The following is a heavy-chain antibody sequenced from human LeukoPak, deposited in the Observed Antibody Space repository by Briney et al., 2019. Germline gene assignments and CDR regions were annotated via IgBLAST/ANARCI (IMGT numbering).Heavy chain of an antibody. D-gene: IGHD4-17*01. CDR1: GFTFSSYW. CDR2: IRQDGSEK. J-gene: IGHJ6*02. CDR3: ATYGDFYYYGMDV. Sequence: PGRSLRLSCAASGFTFSSYWMSWVRQAPGKGLEWVANIRQDGSEKYYVDSVKGRFTISRDNAKNSLYLQMNSLRAEDTAVYYCATYGDFYYYGMDVWGQGTTVTVSS. V-gene: IGHV3-7*03.